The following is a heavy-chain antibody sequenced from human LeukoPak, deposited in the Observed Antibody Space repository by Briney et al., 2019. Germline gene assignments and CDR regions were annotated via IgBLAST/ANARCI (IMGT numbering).Heavy chain of an antibody. CDR1: GGSISSSNW. V-gene: IGHV4-4*02. Sequence: SGTLSLTCAVSGGSISSSNWWSWVRQPPGKGLEWIGEIYHSGSTNYNPSLKSRVTISVDKSKNQFSLKLSSVTAADTAVYYCARVTPLRFSEWLLYDYFDYWGQGTLVTVSS. CDR2: IYHSGST. CDR3: ARVTPLRFSEWLLYDYFDY. J-gene: IGHJ4*02. D-gene: IGHD3-3*01.